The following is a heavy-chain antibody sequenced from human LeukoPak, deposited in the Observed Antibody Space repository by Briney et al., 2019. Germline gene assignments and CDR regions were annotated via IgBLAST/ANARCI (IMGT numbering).Heavy chain of an antibody. CDR3: ARGRIAVAGTKVNGYFQH. CDR2: INHSEST. V-gene: IGHV4-34*01. Sequence: SETLSLTCAVYGGSFSGYYWSWIRQPPGKGLEWIGEINHSESTNYNPSLKSRVTISVDTSKNQFSLKLSSVTAADTAVYYCARGRIAVAGTKVNGYFQHWGQGTLVTVSS. CDR1: GGSFSGYY. D-gene: IGHD6-19*01. J-gene: IGHJ1*01.